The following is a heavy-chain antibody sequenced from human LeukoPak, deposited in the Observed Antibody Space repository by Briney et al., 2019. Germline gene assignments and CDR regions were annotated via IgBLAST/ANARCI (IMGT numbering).Heavy chain of an antibody. CDR3: ARGPNSSGWYGGGFDY. V-gene: IGHV3-33*01. CDR2: IWYDGSNK. D-gene: IGHD6-19*01. Sequence: GGSLRLSCAASGFTFSSYGMHWVRQAPGKGLEWAAVIWYDGSNKYYADSVKGRFTISRDNSKNTLYLQMNSLRAEDTAVYYCARGPNSSGWYGGGFDYWGQGTLVTVSS. J-gene: IGHJ4*02. CDR1: GFTFSSYG.